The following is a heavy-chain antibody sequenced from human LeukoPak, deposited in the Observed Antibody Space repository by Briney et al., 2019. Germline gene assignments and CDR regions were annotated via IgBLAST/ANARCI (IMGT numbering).Heavy chain of an antibody. Sequence: GGSLRLSCAASGFTFSSYEMNWVRQAPGKGLEWVSYISSSGSTIYYADSVKGRFTISRDNAKNSLYLQMNSLRAEDTAVYYCARHFSGPNYYGSGSYYPKGGYYYYMDVWGKGTTVTISS. CDR2: ISSSGSTI. CDR1: GFTFSSYE. D-gene: IGHD3-10*01. CDR3: ARHFSGPNYYGSGSYYPKGGYYYYMDV. J-gene: IGHJ6*03. V-gene: IGHV3-48*03.